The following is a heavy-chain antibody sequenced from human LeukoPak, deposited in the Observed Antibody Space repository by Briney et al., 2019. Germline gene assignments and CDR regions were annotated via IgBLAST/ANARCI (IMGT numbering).Heavy chain of an antibody. CDR1: GFTFSSYW. V-gene: IGHV3-7*01. CDR3: ARDSGHTGYDLLDY. J-gene: IGHJ4*02. Sequence: PGGSRRLSCADSGFTFSSYWMSWVRQTPGRGLEWVANIKHDGSEKYYVDSVEGRFTISRDNAKNSLFLQMNSLRAEDTAVYYCARDSGHTGYDLLDYWGQGTLVTVSS. CDR2: IKHDGSEK. D-gene: IGHD5-12*01.